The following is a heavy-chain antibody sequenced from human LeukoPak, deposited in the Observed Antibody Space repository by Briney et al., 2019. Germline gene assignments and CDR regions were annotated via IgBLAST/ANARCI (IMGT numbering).Heavy chain of an antibody. CDR1: GFTFSSYW. CDR3: ARDWLAGNPYHAFDL. Sequence: GGSLRLSCAASGFTFSSYWMSWVRQAPGKGLERVANIKEDGSEEYYVDSVKGRFSISRDNAKNSLYLQMNSLRAEDAAVYYCARDWLAGNPYHAFDLWGKGTMVTVSS. V-gene: IGHV3-7*01. CDR2: IKEDGSEE. J-gene: IGHJ3*01. D-gene: IGHD3-22*01.